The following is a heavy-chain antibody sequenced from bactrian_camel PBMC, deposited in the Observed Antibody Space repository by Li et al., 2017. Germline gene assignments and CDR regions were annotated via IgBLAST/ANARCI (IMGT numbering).Heavy chain of an antibody. V-gene: IGHV3S61*01. Sequence: HVQLVESGGGSVQAGGSLRLSCAASGFTFDDHDMGWYRQAAGKQREWVASISVDGVTTYAASVRGRFSISKDDADMVYLQMNDLKPEDTAMYYCAGDPGPLGVYGFGYWGQGTQVTVS. CDR3: AGDPGPLGVYGFGY. CDR2: ISVDGVT. J-gene: IGHJ6*01. CDR1: GFTFDDHD. D-gene: IGHD5*01.